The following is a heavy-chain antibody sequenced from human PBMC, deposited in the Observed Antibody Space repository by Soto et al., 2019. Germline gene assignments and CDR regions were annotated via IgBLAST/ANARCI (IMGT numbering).Heavy chain of an antibody. CDR2: RNPNSGNT. CDR3: ARISYGDYAWYYYYYDGIDV. V-gene: IGHV1-8*01. D-gene: IGHD4-17*01. Sequence: QVQLVQSGAEVKKPGASVKVSCKASGYTFTSYDINWVRQATGQGLEWMGWRNPNSGNTGAAQKFQGRVTRIWITSISTTYMELSSLRSQDTAVYYCARISYGDYAWYYYYYDGIDVWGQGTTVTVSS. J-gene: IGHJ6*02. CDR1: GYTFTSYD.